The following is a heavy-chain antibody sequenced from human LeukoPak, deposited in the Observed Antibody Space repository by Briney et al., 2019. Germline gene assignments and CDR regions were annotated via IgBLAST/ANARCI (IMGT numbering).Heavy chain of an antibody. V-gene: IGHV1-24*01. CDR3: ATVPLDNYYYYYMDV. Sequence: ASVKVSCKVSGYTLTELSMHWVRQAPGKGLEWMGGFDPEDGETIYAQKFQGRVTMTEDTSTDTAYMELSSLRSEDTAVYYCATVPLDNYYYYYMDVWGKGTTVTVSS. CDR1: GYTLTELS. J-gene: IGHJ6*03. CDR2: FDPEDGET.